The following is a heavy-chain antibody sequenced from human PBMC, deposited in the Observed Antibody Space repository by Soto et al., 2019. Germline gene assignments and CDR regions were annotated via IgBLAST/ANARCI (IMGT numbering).Heavy chain of an antibody. V-gene: IGHV3-30*18. CDR1: GFSLNDYG. J-gene: IGHJ4*02. Sequence: QVQLVESGGGVVQPGRSLRLSCAASGFSLNDYGMHWVRQPPGKGLERVADISYDRRNKYYTDSVRGRFTISRDISKGTLYLQMNSLRPEDTAVYYCAKSNRGAYDTPDFWGQGTPVTVSP. D-gene: IGHD3-22*01. CDR3: AKSNRGAYDTPDF. CDR2: ISYDRRNK.